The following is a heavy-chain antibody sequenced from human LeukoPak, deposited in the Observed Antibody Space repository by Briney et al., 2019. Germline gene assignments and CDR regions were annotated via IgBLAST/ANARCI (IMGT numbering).Heavy chain of an antibody. Sequence: PGGSLRLSCSASGFTFSSYAMHWVRQAPGKGLEYVSAISSNGGSTYYADSVKCRFTISRDNSKNTLYLQMSSLRAEDTAVYYCVKGRITMIVGVLGYWGQGTLVTVSS. CDR1: GFTFSSYA. V-gene: IGHV3-64D*06. D-gene: IGHD3-22*01. J-gene: IGHJ4*02. CDR2: ISSNGGST. CDR3: VKGRITMIVGVLGY.